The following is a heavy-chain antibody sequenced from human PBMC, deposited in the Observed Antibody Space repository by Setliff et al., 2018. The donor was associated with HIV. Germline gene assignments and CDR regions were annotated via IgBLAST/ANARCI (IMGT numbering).Heavy chain of an antibody. CDR2: IDYRTNIA. D-gene: IGHD3-22*01. CDR1: GFTFKNYR. Sequence: GGSLRLSCATSGFTFKNYRMNWVRQPPGKGLEWVGDIDYRTNIASYADAVRGRFTISRDNADNSLFLQMNGLGAEETALYLCARGSWAGYESGGYYHFDFWGQGTLVTVSS. CDR3: ARGSWAGYESGGYYHFDF. V-gene: IGHV3-48*01. J-gene: IGHJ4*02.